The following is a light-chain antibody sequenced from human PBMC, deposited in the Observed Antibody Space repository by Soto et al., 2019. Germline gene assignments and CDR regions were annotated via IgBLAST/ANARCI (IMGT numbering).Light chain of an antibody. CDR3: QQYGSSPLT. V-gene: IGKV3-20*01. CDR2: GAS. Sequence: EIVLTQSPGTLSLSPGERATLSCRASQSVSNNYLARYQQKPGQAPRLLIYGASSRATGIPDRISGSGSGTAFTLTISRLEAEDCAVYYCQQYGSSPLTFGGGTKVEIK. CDR1: QSVSNNY. J-gene: IGKJ4*01.